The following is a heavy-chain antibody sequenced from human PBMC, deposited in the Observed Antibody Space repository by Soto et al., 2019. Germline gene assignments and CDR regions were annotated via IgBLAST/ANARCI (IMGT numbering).Heavy chain of an antibody. CDR2: ISSGSTNI. V-gene: IGHV3-11*01. CDR1: GFTFSDFY. CDR3: ARDRNAAGADY. D-gene: IGHD1-1*01. J-gene: IGHJ4*02. Sequence: ESGGGLVKPGGSLRLSCAASGFTFSDFYMSWIRQAPGKGLEWISYISSGSTNIFYADSVKGRFTVSRDNAKNSVYLQMDSRRAEDTAVYYCARDRNAAGADYWGQGTLVTVSS.